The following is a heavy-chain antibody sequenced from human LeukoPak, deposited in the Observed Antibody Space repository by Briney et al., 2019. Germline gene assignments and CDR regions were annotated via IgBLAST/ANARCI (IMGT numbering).Heavy chain of an antibody. CDR2: ISYDGSNK. V-gene: IGHV3-30*04. CDR1: GFTFSSYA. Sequence: PGRSLRLSCAASGFTFSSYAMHWVRQAPGKGLEWVAVISYDGSNKYYADSVKGRFTISRDNSKNTLYLQMNSLRAEDTAVYYCARDLTAMGIFGYWGQGTLVTVSS. J-gene: IGHJ4*02. D-gene: IGHD5-18*01. CDR3: ARDLTAMGIFGY.